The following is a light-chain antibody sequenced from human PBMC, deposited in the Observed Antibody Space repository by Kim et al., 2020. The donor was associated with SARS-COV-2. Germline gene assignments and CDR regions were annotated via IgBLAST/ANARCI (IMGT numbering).Light chain of an antibody. CDR2: KVS. V-gene: IGKV2-30*01. CDR3: MQGIHPIT. Sequence: DVVMTQSPLSLPVTLGQPASISCRSSQSLVYSDGNTYLNWFQQRPGQSPRRLIYKVSNRDSGVPDRFSGSGSGTDFTLKISRVAAEDAGVYYCMQGIHPITFGQGTRLEIK. J-gene: IGKJ5*01. CDR1: QSLVYSDGNTY.